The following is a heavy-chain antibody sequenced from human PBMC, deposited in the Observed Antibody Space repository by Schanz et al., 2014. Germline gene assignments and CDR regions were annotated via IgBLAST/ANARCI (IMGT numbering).Heavy chain of an antibody. Sequence: AQLVESGGGVVQPGGSLRLSCAASRFAFSNCGMHWVRQAPGKGLEWVAFIRYDASNEYYADSVKGRFTISRDNSKNTLYLQMNSLRPDDTAVYYCAKALKPYIASRNGLDVWGHGTTVTVSS. CDR2: IRYDASNE. J-gene: IGHJ6*02. CDR1: RFAFSNCG. D-gene: IGHD3-16*01. CDR3: AKALKPYIASRNGLDV. V-gene: IGHV3-30*02.